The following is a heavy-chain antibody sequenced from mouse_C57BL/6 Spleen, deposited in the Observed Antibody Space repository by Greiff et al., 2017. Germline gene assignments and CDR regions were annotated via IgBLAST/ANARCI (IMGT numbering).Heavy chain of an antibody. CDR2: IYPGDGDT. CDR1: GYAFSSSW. J-gene: IGHJ2*01. Sequence: VKLMESGPELVKPGASVKISCKASGYAFSSSWMNWVKQRPGKGLEWIGRIYPGDGDTNYNGKFKGKATLTADKSSSTAYMQLSSLTSEDSAVYFCARKGYYYGSSPFDYWGQGTTLTVSS. D-gene: IGHD1-1*01. CDR3: ARKGYYYGSSPFDY. V-gene: IGHV1-82*01.